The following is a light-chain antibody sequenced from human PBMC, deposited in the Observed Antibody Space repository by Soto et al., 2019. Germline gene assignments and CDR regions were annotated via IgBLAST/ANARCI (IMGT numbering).Light chain of an antibody. CDR2: KVS. V-gene: IGKV2-30*02. Sequence: DIVMTQSPLSLPVTLGQPASISCRSSQSLVHSDGNTYLNWFQQRPGQSPRRLIYKVSNRDSGVPDRFSGSGSCTDFTLKISRVEAEDVGVYYCMQGTHWLTFGGGTKVEIK. CDR3: MQGTHWLT. CDR1: QSLVHSDGNTY. J-gene: IGKJ4*01.